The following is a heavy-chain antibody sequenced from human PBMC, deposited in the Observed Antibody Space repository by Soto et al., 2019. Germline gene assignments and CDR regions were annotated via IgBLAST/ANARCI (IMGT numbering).Heavy chain of an antibody. CDR2: ISPYNDYT. CDR3: ARGGYYDNTWGKLSHYGLDV. V-gene: IGHV1-18*01. J-gene: IGHJ6*02. Sequence: EASVKVSCKASGYTFTSYGISWVRQAPGQGLEWMGWISPYNDYTIYAQKLQGRVTMTTDTSTRTVYLDLRSLKSDDTAVYYCARGGYYDNTWGKLSHYGLDVWGQGTSVTVSS. D-gene: IGHD3-16*01. CDR1: GYTFTSYG.